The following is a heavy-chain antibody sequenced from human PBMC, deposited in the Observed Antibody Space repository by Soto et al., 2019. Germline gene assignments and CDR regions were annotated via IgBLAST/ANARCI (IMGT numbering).Heavy chain of an antibody. D-gene: IGHD3-10*01. V-gene: IGHV4-34*01. Sequence: SETLALTCAFYVGSFSGYYWSWIRQPPGKGLEWIGEINHSGSTNYNPSLKSRVTISVDTSKNQFSLKLSSVTAADTAVYYGARGFSLLWFGSGYYYYGMDVWGQGTTVTVSS. CDR3: ARGFSLLWFGSGYYYYGMDV. CDR1: VGSFSGYY. CDR2: INHSGST. J-gene: IGHJ6*01.